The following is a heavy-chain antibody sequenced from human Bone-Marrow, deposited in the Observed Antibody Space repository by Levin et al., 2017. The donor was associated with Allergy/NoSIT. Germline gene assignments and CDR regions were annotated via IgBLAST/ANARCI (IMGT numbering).Heavy chain of an antibody. D-gene: IGHD6-25*01. CDR1: GFSFSVHA. Sequence: GESLKISCAASGFSFSVHAMHWVRLTPGKGLEWVAMIWFDGSEKYYGDSVNGRVTISRDSFQNRVDLQMNRLTGEDTAVYYCARGEGDNLGGSLDLWGQGTAVTVSA. CDR3: ARGEGDNLGGSLDL. J-gene: IGHJ3*01. CDR2: IWFDGSEK. V-gene: IGHV3-33*01.